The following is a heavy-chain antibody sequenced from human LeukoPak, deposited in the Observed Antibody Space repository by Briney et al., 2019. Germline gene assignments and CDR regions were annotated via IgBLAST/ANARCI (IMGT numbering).Heavy chain of an antibody. Sequence: PGRSLRLSCAASGFTFDDYAMHWVRQAPGKGLEWVSGISWNSGSIGYADSVKGRFTISRDNAKNSLYLQMNSLRAEDTALYYCAKATTGVVAPYYFDYWGQGTLVTVSS. CDR1: GFTFDDYA. J-gene: IGHJ4*02. CDR3: AKATTGVVAPYYFDY. D-gene: IGHD3-22*01. CDR2: ISWNSGSI. V-gene: IGHV3-9*01.